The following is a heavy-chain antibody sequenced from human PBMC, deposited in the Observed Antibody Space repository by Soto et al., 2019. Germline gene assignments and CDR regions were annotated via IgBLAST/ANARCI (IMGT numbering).Heavy chain of an antibody. J-gene: IGHJ5*02. D-gene: IGHD3-22*01. CDR1: GGTFSSYA. CDR2: IIPIFGTA. CDR3: ARDRGPSSGYYPYWFDP. V-gene: IGHV1-69*12. Sequence: QVQLVQSGAEVKKPGSSVKVSCKASGGTFSSYAITWVRQAPGQGLEWMGGIIPIFGTANYAQKFQARVTITADVSTGPAYMELSSLRCEDTAVYYCARDRGPSSGYYPYWFDPWGQGTLVTVSS.